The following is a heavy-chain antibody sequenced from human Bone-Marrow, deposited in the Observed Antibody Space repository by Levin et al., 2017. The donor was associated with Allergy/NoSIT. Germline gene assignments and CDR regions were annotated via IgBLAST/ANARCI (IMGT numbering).Heavy chain of an antibody. J-gene: IGHJ4*02. V-gene: IGHV3-23*01. CDR2: IGGSGIST. Sequence: GGSLRLSCATSGFTFSSYAMTWVRQAPGKGLEWVSSIGGSGISTFYADSVKGRFTISRDNSKNALYLQMNSLRAEDTAVFYCAKVNPAGRGSGNYYHGQYDDWGQGTLVTVSS. CDR1: GFTFSSYA. D-gene: IGHD3-10*01. CDR3: AKVNPAGRGSGNYYHGQYDD.